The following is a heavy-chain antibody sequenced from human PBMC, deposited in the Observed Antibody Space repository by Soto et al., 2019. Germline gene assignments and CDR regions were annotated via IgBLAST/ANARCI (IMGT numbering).Heavy chain of an antibody. D-gene: IGHD2-2*01. CDR2: ISAYNGNT. CDR1: GYTYTING. CDR3: ARGRYCSSTSCSTKPRTPFDP. V-gene: IGHV1-18*01. J-gene: IGHJ5*02. Sequence: GASVKVSCKASGYTYTINGISWVRQAPGQGLEWMGWISAYNGNTNYAQKLQGRVTMTTDTSTSTAYMELRSLRSDDTAVYYCARGRYCSSTSCSTKPRTPFDPWGQGTLVTVSS.